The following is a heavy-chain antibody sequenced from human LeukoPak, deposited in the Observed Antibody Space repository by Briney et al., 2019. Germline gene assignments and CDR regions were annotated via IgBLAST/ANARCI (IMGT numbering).Heavy chain of an antibody. CDR2: ISAYNGNT. V-gene: IGHV1-18*01. J-gene: IGHJ4*02. Sequence: ASVKVSCKASGYTFTSYGISWVRQAPGQGLEWMGWISAYNGNTNYAQTLQGRVTMTTDTSTSTAYMELRSLRSDDTAVYYWASIPIYYDILTGHHFDYWGQGTLVTVSS. CDR1: GYTFTSYG. D-gene: IGHD3-9*01. CDR3: ASIPIYYDILTGHHFDY.